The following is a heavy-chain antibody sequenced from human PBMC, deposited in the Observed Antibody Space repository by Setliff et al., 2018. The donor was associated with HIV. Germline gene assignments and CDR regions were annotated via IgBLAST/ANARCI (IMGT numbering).Heavy chain of an antibody. CDR1: GFTFSSYG. Sequence: PGGSLRLSCAASGFTFSSYGMHWVRQAPGKGLVWVSRTHSDGSSTDYADSVRGRFTISRDNAKNTLYLQMSSLRAEDTAIYFCARHYGSGTYCLAYWGQGTLVTVSS. CDR2: THSDGSST. CDR3: ARHYGSGTYCLAY. D-gene: IGHD3-10*01. J-gene: IGHJ4*02. V-gene: IGHV3-74*01.